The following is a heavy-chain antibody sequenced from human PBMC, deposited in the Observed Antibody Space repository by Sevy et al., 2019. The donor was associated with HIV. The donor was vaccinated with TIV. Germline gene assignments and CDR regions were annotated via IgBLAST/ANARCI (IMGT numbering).Heavy chain of an antibody. Sequence: SETLSLTCTVSGGSISSSSYYWGWIRQPPGKGLEWIGSIYYSGSTYYNPSLKSRVTISVDTSKNQFSLKLSSVTAAYTAVYYCAVSPGLRFLEWLLTPGDYYYYGMDVWGQGTTVTVSS. CDR3: AVSPGLRFLEWLLTPGDYYYYGMDV. CDR1: GGSISSSSYY. CDR2: IYYSGST. D-gene: IGHD3-3*01. V-gene: IGHV4-39*01. J-gene: IGHJ6*02.